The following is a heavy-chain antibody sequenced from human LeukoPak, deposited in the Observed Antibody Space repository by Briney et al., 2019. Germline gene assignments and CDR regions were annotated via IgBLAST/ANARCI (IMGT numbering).Heavy chain of an antibody. V-gene: IGHV3-30*03. CDR3: ARVSTGYCSSTSCYSYYFDY. CDR2: VSHNGSNQ. CDR1: GFTFRSYG. Sequence: GTSLRLSCAASGFTFRSYGMHWVRQAPGEGLEWVALVSHNGSNQYYVDSVKGRFTISRDNAKNSLYLQMNSLRAEDTAVYYCARVSTGYCSSTSCYSYYFDYWGQGTLVTVSS. D-gene: IGHD2-2*01. J-gene: IGHJ4*02.